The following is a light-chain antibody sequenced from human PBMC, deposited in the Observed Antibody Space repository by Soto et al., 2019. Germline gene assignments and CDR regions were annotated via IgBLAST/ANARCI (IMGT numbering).Light chain of an antibody. CDR3: QQSYSPLWT. CDR2: GAS. Sequence: EVVLTQSPGTLALSPGERATLSCGAIQSVTGNYLAWYQQKPGQAPRLLIFGASTRATGIPDRFSGSGSGTEFTLTISFLQPDDFATYYCQQSYSPLWTFGQGTTVDIK. V-gene: IGKV3-20*01. J-gene: IGKJ1*01. CDR1: QSVTGNY.